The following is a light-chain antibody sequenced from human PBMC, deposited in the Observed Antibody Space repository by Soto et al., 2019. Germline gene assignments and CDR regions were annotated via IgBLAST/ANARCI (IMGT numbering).Light chain of an antibody. V-gene: IGKV3-15*01. CDR2: RAS. CDR3: QQYHNWPPWT. Sequence: EIVMTQSPGTLSVSPGERATLSRRASQSVSTNLAWYQQKPGQAPRLLIYRASTRATGIPARFGGSGSGTEFTLTISSLQSEDFAVYFCQQYHNWPPWTFGQGTKVDIK. CDR1: QSVSTN. J-gene: IGKJ1*01.